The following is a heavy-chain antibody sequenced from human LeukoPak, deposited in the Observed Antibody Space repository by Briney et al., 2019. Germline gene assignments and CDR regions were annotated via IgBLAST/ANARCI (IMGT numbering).Heavy chain of an antibody. V-gene: IGHV1-18*01. J-gene: IGHJ4*02. CDR3: ARVVHRSYYYDSSGYPAQMDFDY. D-gene: IGHD3-22*01. Sequence: ASVKVSCKASGYTFTSYGISWVRQAPGQGLEWMGWISAYNGNTNYAQKLQGRVTMTTDTSTSTAYMELRSLRSDDTAVYYCARVVHRSYYYDSSGYPAQMDFDYWGQGTLVTVSS. CDR2: ISAYNGNT. CDR1: GYTFTSYG.